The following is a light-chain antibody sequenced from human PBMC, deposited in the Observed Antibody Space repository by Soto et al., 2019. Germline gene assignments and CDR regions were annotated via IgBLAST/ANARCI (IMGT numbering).Light chain of an antibody. V-gene: IGKV1-5*03. CDR1: QTICSW. J-gene: IGKJ1*01. CDR3: QHYNSYSEA. Sequence: IQMTQSPSPLSGSVGDRVTITCRASQTICSWLAWYQQKPGKAPKLLIYKASTLKSGVPSRFSGSGSGTEFTLTISSLQPDDFATYYCQHYNSYSEAFGQGTKVELK. CDR2: KAS.